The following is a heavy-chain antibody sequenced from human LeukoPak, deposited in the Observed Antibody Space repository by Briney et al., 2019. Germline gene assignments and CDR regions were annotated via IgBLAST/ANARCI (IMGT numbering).Heavy chain of an antibody. CDR2: ISGSGGST. V-gene: IGHV3-23*01. CDR3: EKDPNYDFWSGYETGY. Sequence: GGSLRLSCAASGFTFSSYAMSWVRQAPGKGLEWVSAISGSGGSTYYADSVKGRFTISRDNSKNTLYLQMNSLRAEDTAVYYCEKDPNYDFWSGYETGYWGQGTLVTVSS. D-gene: IGHD3-3*01. J-gene: IGHJ4*02. CDR1: GFTFSSYA.